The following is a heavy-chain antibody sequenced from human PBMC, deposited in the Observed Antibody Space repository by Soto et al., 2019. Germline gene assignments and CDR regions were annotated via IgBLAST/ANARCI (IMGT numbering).Heavy chain of an antibody. CDR3: ARVVPGAEAWFGP. D-gene: IGHD2-2*01. Sequence: SVKVSCKASGGTFSSYAISWVRQAPGQGLEWMGGIIPIFGTANYAQKFQGRVSMTTDTSTTTAYMELRSLRSDDTAVYYCARVVPGAEAWFGPWGQGTLVTVSS. V-gene: IGHV1-69*05. CDR1: GGTFSSYA. J-gene: IGHJ5*02. CDR2: IIPIFGTA.